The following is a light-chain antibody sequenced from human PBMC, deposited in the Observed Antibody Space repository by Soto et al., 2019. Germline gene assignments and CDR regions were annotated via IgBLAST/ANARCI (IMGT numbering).Light chain of an antibody. J-gene: IGKJ1*01. CDR1: QSVNSN. Sequence: EIVMTQSPATLSVSPGERATLSCRASQSVNSNLAWYQQKPGQAPRLLIYDASTRSIGVPARFSGSGSGTEFTLTISSLQSEDFAIYYCQQYNNWGTFDQGTKVEIK. CDR2: DAS. V-gene: IGKV3-15*01. CDR3: QQYNNWGT.